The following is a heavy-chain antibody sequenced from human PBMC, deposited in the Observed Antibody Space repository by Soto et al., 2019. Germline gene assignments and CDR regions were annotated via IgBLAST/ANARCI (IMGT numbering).Heavy chain of an antibody. Sequence: SGGSLRLSCAASGFTFSSYAMSWVRQAPGKGPEWVSAISGSGGSTYYADSVKGRFTISRDNSKNTLYLQMNSLRAEDTAVYYCAKPGAFWSGYYSFSYWGQGTLVTVSS. D-gene: IGHD3-3*01. J-gene: IGHJ4*02. CDR3: AKPGAFWSGYYSFSY. CDR2: ISGSGGST. V-gene: IGHV3-23*01. CDR1: GFTFSSYA.